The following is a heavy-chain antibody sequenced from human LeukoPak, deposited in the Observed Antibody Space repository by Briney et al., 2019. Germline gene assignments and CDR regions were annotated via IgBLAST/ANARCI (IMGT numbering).Heavy chain of an antibody. Sequence: GGSLRLSCAASGFTFSSYSMNWVRQAPGKGLEWVSYISGSSSTIYYADSVKGRFTISRDNAKNSLYLQMNSLRDEDTAVYYCARDRSGYSGYDTPYYFDYWGQGTLVTVSS. CDR3: ARDRSGYSGYDTPYYFDY. D-gene: IGHD5-12*01. V-gene: IGHV3-48*02. J-gene: IGHJ4*02. CDR2: ISGSSSTI. CDR1: GFTFSSYS.